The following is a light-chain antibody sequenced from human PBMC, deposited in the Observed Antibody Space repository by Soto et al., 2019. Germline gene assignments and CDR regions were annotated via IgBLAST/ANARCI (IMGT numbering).Light chain of an antibody. Sequence: QSALTQPPSMSAAPGQKVTISCSGSRSNIGNNYVSWYQQIPGTAPKLLIYDNNSRPSGVPDRFSGSKSGTSATLGITGLQTGDEADYYCVSWDDSLRGKVFGGGTQLTVL. V-gene: IGLV1-51*01. CDR2: DNN. CDR1: RSNIGNNY. CDR3: VSWDDSLRGKV. J-gene: IGLJ2*01.